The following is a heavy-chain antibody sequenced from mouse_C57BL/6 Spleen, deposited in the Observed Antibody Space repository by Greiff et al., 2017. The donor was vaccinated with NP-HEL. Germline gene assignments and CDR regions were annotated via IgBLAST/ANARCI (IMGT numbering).Heavy chain of an antibody. CDR1: GYTFTSYW. J-gene: IGHJ3*01. CDR2: IDPSDSYT. Sequence: QVQLQQPGAELVMPGASVKLSCKASGYTFTSYWMHWVKQRPGQGLEWIGEIDPSDSYTNYNQKFKGKSTLTVDKSSSTAYMQLSSLTSEDAAVYYCARGGDVGFAYWGQGTLVTVSA. CDR3: ARGGDVGFAY. D-gene: IGHD3-3*01. V-gene: IGHV1-69*01.